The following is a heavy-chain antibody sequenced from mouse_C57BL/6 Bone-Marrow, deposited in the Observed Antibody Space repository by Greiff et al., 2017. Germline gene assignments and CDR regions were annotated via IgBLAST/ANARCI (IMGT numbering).Heavy chain of an antibody. CDR1: GYSFTSYY. D-gene: IGHD2-5*01. CDR2: IYPGSGNT. J-gene: IGHJ4*01. Sequence: QVQLKQSGPELVKPGASVKISCKASGYSFTSYYIHWVKQRPGQGLEWIGWIYPGSGNTKYNEKFKGKATLTADTSSSTAYMPLSSLTSEDAAVYYCARGGAYYRKYGAMDYWGQGTTVTVSS. CDR3: ARGGAYYRKYGAMDY. V-gene: IGHV1-66*01.